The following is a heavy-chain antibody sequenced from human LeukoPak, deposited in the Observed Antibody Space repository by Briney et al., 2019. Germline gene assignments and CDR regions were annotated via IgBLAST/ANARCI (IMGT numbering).Heavy chain of an antibody. Sequence: GASVKVSCKASGYIFTGHYMHWVRQAPGQGLEWMGWINPNSGGTNYAQKFQGRVTMTRDTSISTAYMELSGLSSDDTAVYYCARDRATGSSWYVRWFDPWGQGTLVTVSS. CDR2: INPNSGGT. CDR3: ARDRATGSSWYVRWFDP. D-gene: IGHD6-13*01. V-gene: IGHV1-2*02. J-gene: IGHJ5*02. CDR1: GYIFTGHY.